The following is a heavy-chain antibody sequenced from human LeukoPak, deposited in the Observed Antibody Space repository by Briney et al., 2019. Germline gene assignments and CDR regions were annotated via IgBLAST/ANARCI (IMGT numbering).Heavy chain of an antibody. CDR3: AKGRLDYYYGMDV. CDR1: GFTFSSYA. J-gene: IGHJ6*02. Sequence: GGSLRLSCAASGFTFSSYAMSWVRQAPGMGLEWVSAIGGSGGSTYYADSVKGRFTISRDNSKNTLYLQMNSLRAEDTAVYYCAKGRLDYYYGMDVWGQGTTVTVSS. D-gene: IGHD5-12*01. CDR2: IGGSGGST. V-gene: IGHV3-23*01.